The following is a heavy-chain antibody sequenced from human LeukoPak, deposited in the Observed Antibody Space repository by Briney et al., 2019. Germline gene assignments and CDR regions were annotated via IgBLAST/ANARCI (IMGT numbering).Heavy chain of an antibody. V-gene: IGHV4-39*01. D-gene: IGHD3-10*01. CDR2: IYYSGST. CDR3: ARHNYFGSGSYNIDY. CDR1: GGSISGYY. Sequence: SETLSLTCTVSGGSISGYYWGWIRQPPGKGLEWIGSIYYSGSTYYNPSLKSRVTISVDTSKNQFSLKLSSVTAADTAVYYCARHNYFGSGSYNIDYWGQGTLVTVSS. J-gene: IGHJ4*02.